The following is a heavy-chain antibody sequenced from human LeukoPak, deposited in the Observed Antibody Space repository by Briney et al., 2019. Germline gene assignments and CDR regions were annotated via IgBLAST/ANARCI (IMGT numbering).Heavy chain of an antibody. D-gene: IGHD5-12*01. J-gene: IGHJ3*02. CDR1: GFTFSSYT. CDR2: ISGSGGST. V-gene: IGHV3-23*01. CDR3: AKDSWYDRLRQDAFDI. Sequence: GGSLRLSCAASGFTFSSYTMSWVRQAPGKGLEWVSAISGSGGSTYYADSVKGRFTISRDNSKNTLYLQMNSLRAEDTAVYYCAKDSWYDRLRQDAFDIWGQGTMVTVSS.